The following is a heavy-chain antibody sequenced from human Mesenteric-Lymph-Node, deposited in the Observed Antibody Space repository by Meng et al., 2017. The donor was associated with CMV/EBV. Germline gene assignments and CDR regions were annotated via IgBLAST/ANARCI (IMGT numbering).Heavy chain of an antibody. CDR3: ARDSTPGLYYYGMDV. J-gene: IGHJ6*02. Sequence: GESLKISCAASGFTFSNFGFHWVRQAPGKGLEWVSSISSSSTYIYYADSVKGRFTVSRDNAKNSLYLQMNSLRAEDTAVYYCARDSTPGLYYYGMDVWGQGTTVTVSS. CDR2: ISSSSTYI. CDR1: GFTFSNFG. V-gene: IGHV3-21*01. D-gene: IGHD1-14*01.